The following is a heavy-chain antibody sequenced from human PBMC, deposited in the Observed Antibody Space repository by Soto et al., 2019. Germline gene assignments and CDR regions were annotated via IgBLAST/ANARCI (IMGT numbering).Heavy chain of an antibody. V-gene: IGHV4-59*08. CDR1: GGSISSYY. CDR2: IYYSGST. J-gene: IGHJ4*02. Sequence: PSETLSLTCTVSGGSISSYYWGWIRQPPGKGLEWIGYIYYSGSTNYNPSLKSRVTISVDTSKNQFSLKLSSVTAADTAVYYCARALSSGWSTEYYFDYWGQGTLVTVSS. D-gene: IGHD6-19*01. CDR3: ARALSSGWSTEYYFDY.